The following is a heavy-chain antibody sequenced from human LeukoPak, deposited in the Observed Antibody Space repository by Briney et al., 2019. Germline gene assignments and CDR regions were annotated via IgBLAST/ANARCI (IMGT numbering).Heavy chain of an antibody. CDR2: ISDTGNT. Sequence: TGGSLRLSCAASGFTLSSYAMSWVRQAPGKGLEWVSAISDTGNTYHADSVKGRFTISRDNSKNTLYLQVNSLRAEDTAVYYCAKGPLTRFDYWGQGTLVTVSS. V-gene: IGHV3-23*01. J-gene: IGHJ4*02. D-gene: IGHD4/OR15-4a*01. CDR1: GFTLSSYA. CDR3: AKGPLTRFDY.